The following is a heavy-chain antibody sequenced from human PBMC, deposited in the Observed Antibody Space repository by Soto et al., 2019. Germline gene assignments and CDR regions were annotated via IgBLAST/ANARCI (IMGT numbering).Heavy chain of an antibody. CDR2: IKSKADGETR. J-gene: IGHJ4*02. CDR1: GFTFNNAW. Sequence: EVRLVESGGNLVRPGGSLRLSCAASGFTFNNAWMNWVRQAPGKGLEWVGRIKSKADGETRDYAEPVKGRFTISRDDSKNTLYLQMNSLKPEDTAVYSCKLDIDYWGLGTLVTVSS. CDR3: KLDIDY. D-gene: IGHD1-1*01. V-gene: IGHV3-15*07.